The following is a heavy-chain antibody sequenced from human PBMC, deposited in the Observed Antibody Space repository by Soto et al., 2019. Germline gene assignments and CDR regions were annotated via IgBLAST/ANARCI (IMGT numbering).Heavy chain of an antibody. Sequence: SVKVSCKASGYTFTGYYMHWVRQAPGQGLEWMGWINPNSGGTNYAQKFQGRVTMTRDTSISTAYMELSRLRSDDTAVYYCARGMGRAPRYYYYYGMDVWGQGTTVTVSS. CDR2: INPNSGGT. J-gene: IGHJ6*02. D-gene: IGHD2-8*01. V-gene: IGHV1-2*02. CDR3: ARGMGRAPRYYYYYGMDV. CDR1: GYTFTGYY.